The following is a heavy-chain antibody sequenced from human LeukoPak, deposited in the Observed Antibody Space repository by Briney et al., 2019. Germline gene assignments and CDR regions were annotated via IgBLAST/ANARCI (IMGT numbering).Heavy chain of an antibody. D-gene: IGHD6-13*01. CDR3: AKARGGGSSWYYFDY. CDR2: ISGSGGST. Sequence: GGSLRLSCAASGFTFSSYAMSWVRQAPGKGLEWVSAISGSGGSTYYADSVKGRFTISRGNSKNTLYLQMNSLRAEDTAVYYCAKARGGGSSWYYFDYWGQGTLVTVSS. J-gene: IGHJ4*02. V-gene: IGHV3-23*01. CDR1: GFTFSSYA.